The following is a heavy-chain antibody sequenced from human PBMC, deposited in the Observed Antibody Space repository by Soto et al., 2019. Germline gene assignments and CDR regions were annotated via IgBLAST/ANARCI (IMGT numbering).Heavy chain of an antibody. CDR3: AKNQGVELVPLATVDWFDP. D-gene: IGHD1-26*01. CDR1: GFIFENFG. Sequence: PGGSLRLSCAASGFIFENFGMSWVRQAPGKGLEWICSISGSGLKKYYADAVEGRFTISRDNSKSTVYLELNNLSAEDTAVYHCAKNQGVELVPLATVDWFDPWGQGSVVTVSS. J-gene: IGHJ5*02. V-gene: IGHV3-23*01. CDR2: ISGSGLKK.